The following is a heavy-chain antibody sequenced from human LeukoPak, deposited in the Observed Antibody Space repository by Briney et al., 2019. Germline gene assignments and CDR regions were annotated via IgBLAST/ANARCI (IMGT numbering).Heavy chain of an antibody. CDR1: GGSISSYY. CDR2: IYYSGST. CDR3: ARLIAVAGIQGDWFDP. Sequence: SETLSLTCTVSGGSISSYYWSWIRQPPWKGLEWIGYIYYSGSTNYNPSLKSRVTISVDTSKNQFSLKLSSVTAADTAVYYCARLIAVAGIQGDWFDPWGQGTLVTVSS. V-gene: IGHV4-59*08. D-gene: IGHD6-19*01. J-gene: IGHJ5*02.